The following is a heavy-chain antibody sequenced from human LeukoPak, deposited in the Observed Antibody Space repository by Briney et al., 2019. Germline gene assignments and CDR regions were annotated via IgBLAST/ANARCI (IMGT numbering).Heavy chain of an antibody. CDR3: SKKKGRNNGGWGYLPDG. J-gene: IGHJ4*01. CDR1: GFTFSNYN. D-gene: IGHD2-8*01. Sequence: PGGSLRLSCAASGFTFSNYNMNWVRQAPGKGLEWVSSISASSSYINYADSVTGRFTISRDNAKNSVYLQMNSLRAEDTAVYYCSKKKGRNNGGWGYLPDGWGQGTLVTVSS. CDR2: ISASSSYI. V-gene: IGHV3-21*01.